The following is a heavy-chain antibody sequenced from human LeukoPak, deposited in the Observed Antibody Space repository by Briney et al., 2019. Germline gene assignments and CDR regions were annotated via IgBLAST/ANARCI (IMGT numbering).Heavy chain of an antibody. D-gene: IGHD3-10*01. CDR3: AKSYGSGSYYTPDY. CDR2: ISGSGGST. Sequence: GGSLRLSCAASGFTFSSYAMSWVRQAPGKGREWVSAISGSGGSTYYADSVKGRFTISRDNSKNTLYLQMNSLRAEDTAVYYCAKSYGSGSYYTPDYWGQGTLVTVSS. J-gene: IGHJ4*02. V-gene: IGHV3-23*01. CDR1: GFTFSSYA.